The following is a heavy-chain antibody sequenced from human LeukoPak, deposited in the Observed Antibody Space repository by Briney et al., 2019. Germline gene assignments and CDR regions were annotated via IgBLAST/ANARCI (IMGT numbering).Heavy chain of an antibody. J-gene: IGHJ5*02. Sequence: ASVKVSCKASGYTFTSYGISWVRQAPGQGLEWMGWISAYNGNTNYAQKLQGRVTMTTDTSTSTAYMELRSLRSDDTAVYYCARARTADYDILTGFNWFDLWGQGTLVTVSS. V-gene: IGHV1-18*01. CDR2: ISAYNGNT. CDR1: GYTFTSYG. D-gene: IGHD3-9*01. CDR3: ARARTADYDILTGFNWFDL.